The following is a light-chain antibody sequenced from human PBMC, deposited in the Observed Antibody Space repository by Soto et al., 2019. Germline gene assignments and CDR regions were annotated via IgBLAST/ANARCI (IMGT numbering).Light chain of an antibody. Sequence: QSVLTQPASVSGSPGQSITISCTGTSSDIGGYNYVSWYQQHPGKAPKLMIYEVRNRPSGVSNRFSGSKSGNTASLTISGLXAEDEADYYCSSYTSSSTLYVFGTGTKVTVL. CDR3: SSYTSSSTLYV. CDR1: SSDIGGYNY. V-gene: IGLV2-14*01. CDR2: EVR. J-gene: IGLJ1*01.